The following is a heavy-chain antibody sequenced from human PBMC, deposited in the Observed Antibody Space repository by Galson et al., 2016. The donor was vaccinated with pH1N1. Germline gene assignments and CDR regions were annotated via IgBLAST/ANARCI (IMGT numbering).Heavy chain of an antibody. CDR2: IIPLFRTT. CDR3: ATRGQLLPGPLHYYGMDV. CDR1: GGTFSSYA. D-gene: IGHD2-2*01. Sequence: SVKVSCKASGGTFSSYAIGWVRQAPGQGLEWMGGIIPLFRTTNYAQRFHGSVTITADESTSTAYMEMSSLRSEETAVYYCATRGQLLPGPLHYYGMDVWGQGTTVTVSS. V-gene: IGHV1-69*13. J-gene: IGHJ6*02.